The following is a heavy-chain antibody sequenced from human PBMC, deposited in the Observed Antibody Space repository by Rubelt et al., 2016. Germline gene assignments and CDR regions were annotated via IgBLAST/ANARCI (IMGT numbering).Heavy chain of an antibody. V-gene: IGHV1-69*01. J-gene: IGHJ5*02. D-gene: IGHD3-22*01. Sequence: GRGLEWMGGIIPIFGTANYAQKFQGRVTITADESTSTAYMELSSLRSEDTAVYYCARGTMIVEDPWGQGTLVTVSS. CDR2: IIPIFGTA. CDR3: ARGTMIVEDP.